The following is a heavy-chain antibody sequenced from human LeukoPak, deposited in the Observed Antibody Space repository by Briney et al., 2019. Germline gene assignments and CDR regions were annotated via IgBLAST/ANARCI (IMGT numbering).Heavy chain of an antibody. J-gene: IGHJ4*02. CDR2: ITTSGGST. CDR1: GFTFSSYA. CDR3: AIMHGYYDGSGYWVQ. Sequence: SGGSLRLSCAASGFTFSSYAMSWVRQAPGKGLEWVSFITTSGGSTSYADSVEGRFTISRDNPRNTLYMQMNRLRDEDTAVYYCAIMHGYYDGSGYWVQWGQGTLVTVSS. V-gene: IGHV3-23*01. D-gene: IGHD3-22*01.